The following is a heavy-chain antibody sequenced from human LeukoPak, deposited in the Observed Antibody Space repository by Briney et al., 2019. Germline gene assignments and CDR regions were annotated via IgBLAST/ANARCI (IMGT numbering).Heavy chain of an antibody. Sequence: TGGSLRLSCAASGFTFSSYSMNWVLQAPGKGLEWVSSISSSSYIYYADSVKGRFTISRDNAKNSLYLQMNSLRAEDTAVYCCARDYGGNSDYWGQGTLVTVSS. CDR3: ARDYGGNSDY. D-gene: IGHD4-23*01. J-gene: IGHJ4*02. V-gene: IGHV3-21*01. CDR1: GFTFSSYS. CDR2: ISSSSYI.